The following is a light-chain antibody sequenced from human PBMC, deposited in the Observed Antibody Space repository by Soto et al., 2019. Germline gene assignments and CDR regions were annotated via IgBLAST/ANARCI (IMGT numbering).Light chain of an antibody. CDR3: QQYGSSPLT. CDR1: QSVSSSF. Sequence: EIVLTQSPGTLSLSPGESATLSCRATQSVSSSFLAWYQQKPGQAPRLLIYGASSRATGIPDRFSGSGSGTDFTLTISRLEPEEFAVYSCQQYGSSPLTFGPGTKVDIK. V-gene: IGKV3-20*01. J-gene: IGKJ3*01. CDR2: GAS.